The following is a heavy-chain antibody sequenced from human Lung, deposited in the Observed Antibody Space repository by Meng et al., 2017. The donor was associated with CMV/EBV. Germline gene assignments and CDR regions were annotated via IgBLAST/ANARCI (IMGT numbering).Heavy chain of an antibody. Sequence: ESLKISCAASGFFFSSYWMSWVRQAPGKGLEWVANINQDGSEKYYVDSVEGRFTISRDYAKDSLYLQMNALRAEDTAVYYCARRPWGLAVWGQGTTATGAS. CDR1: GFFFSSYW. V-gene: IGHV3-7*01. CDR2: INQDGSEK. CDR3: ARRPWGLAV. J-gene: IGHJ6*02.